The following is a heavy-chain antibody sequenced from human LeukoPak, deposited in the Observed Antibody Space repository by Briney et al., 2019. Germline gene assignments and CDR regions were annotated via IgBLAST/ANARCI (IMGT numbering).Heavy chain of an antibody. V-gene: IGHV1-18*01. CDR1: CYTFTNFG. CDR3: ARDGTSTDDL. CDR2: ISGNNDHT. J-gene: IGHJ4*02. Sequence: ASVKVSCKTSCYTFTNFGISWLRQAPGQGLDWMGWISGNNDHTNYAQKFQGRVTMTTDTSTTTAYMELTSLTSDDTAVYYCARDGTSTDDLWGQGTLVTVSS. D-gene: IGHD1-26*01.